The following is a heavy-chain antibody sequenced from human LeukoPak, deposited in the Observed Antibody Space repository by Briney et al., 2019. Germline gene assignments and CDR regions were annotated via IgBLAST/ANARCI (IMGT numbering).Heavy chain of an antibody. CDR2: ISSSGSTV. J-gene: IGHJ4*02. Sequence: GGSLRLSCAASGFTFSDYYMSWIRQAPGKGLEWVSYISSSGSTVYYADSVKARFTISRDIAKNSLYLQMNSLRAEDTAVYYCARDGLSAMGGTKLDYWGQGTLVTVSS. V-gene: IGHV3-11*01. CDR1: GFTFSDYY. CDR3: ARDGLSAMGGTKLDY. D-gene: IGHD5-18*01.